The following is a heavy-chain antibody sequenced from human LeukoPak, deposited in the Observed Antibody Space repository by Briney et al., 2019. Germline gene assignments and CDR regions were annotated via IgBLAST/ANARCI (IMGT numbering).Heavy chain of an antibody. J-gene: IGHJ4*02. D-gene: IGHD3-22*01. CDR1: GASISSTSYC. V-gene: IGHV4-61*09. CDR2: IHTSGST. Sequence: SETLSLTCTVSGASISSTSYCWGWIRQPAGKGLEWIGHIHTSGSTNYNPSLKSRVTISVDTSKNQFSLKLSSVTAADTAVYYCARDFNYYDSSGYYYVSSFDYWGQGTLVTVSS. CDR3: ARDFNYYDSSGYYYVSSFDY.